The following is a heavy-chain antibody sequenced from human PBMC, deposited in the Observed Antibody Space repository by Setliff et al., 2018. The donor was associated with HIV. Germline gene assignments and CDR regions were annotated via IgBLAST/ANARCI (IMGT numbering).Heavy chain of an antibody. CDR2: FIPMFGAT. V-gene: IGHV1-69*05. CDR1: GGTFSRSV. CDR3: ARAVGYCSSTICYGAWYFDL. J-gene: IGHJ2*01. D-gene: IGHD2-2*01. Sequence: SVKVSCKASGGTFSRSVFSWVRQAPGQGLQWMGRFIPMFGATKYAQGFQSRVTMTTDTSTSTAYMELRSLRSDDTAVYYCARAVGYCSSTICYGAWYFDLWGRGTLVTVSS.